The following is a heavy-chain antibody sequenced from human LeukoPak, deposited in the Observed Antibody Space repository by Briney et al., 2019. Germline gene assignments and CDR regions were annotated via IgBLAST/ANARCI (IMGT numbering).Heavy chain of an antibody. V-gene: IGHV3-7*01. CDR1: GFTFSSHW. D-gene: IGHD1-7*01. J-gene: IGHJ4*02. CDR2: IRPDGSEE. Sequence: GGSLSLSCAASGFTFSSHWMSWVRQAPGKGLEWVASIRPDGSEEYYMDSVKGRFTISRDNAKNSLYLQMNSLRAEDTAVYYCARLLGTVTTYDYWGQGTLVTVSS. CDR3: ARLLGTVTTYDY.